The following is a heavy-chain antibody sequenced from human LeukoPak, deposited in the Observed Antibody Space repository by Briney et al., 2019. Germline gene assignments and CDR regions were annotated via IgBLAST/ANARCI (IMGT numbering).Heavy chain of an antibody. V-gene: IGHV3-23*01. D-gene: IGHD2-15*01. CDR1: GFPFSSYA. CDR2: ISGSGGTT. Sequence: GGSLRLSCAASGFPFSSYAMSWVRQAPGKGLEWVSVISGSGGTTYNADSLKGRFTISRDNSKNTLYLQMSSLRAEDTAVYYCASRSCSGASCYGMAGYGMDVWGQGTTVTVSS. J-gene: IGHJ6*02. CDR3: ASRSCSGASCYGMAGYGMDV.